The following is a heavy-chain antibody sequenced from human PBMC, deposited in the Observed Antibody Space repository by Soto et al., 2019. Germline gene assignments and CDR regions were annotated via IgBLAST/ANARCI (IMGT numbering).Heavy chain of an antibody. Sequence: LSLTCTVSGGSISSYYWSWIRQPAGKGLEWIGRIYTSGSTNYNPSLKSRVTMSVDTSKNQFSLKLSSVTAADTAVYYCARGYYYGSGSYYLDYYYYGMDVCGQGTTVTVSS. CDR1: GGSISSYY. J-gene: IGHJ6*02. CDR3: ARGYYYGSGSYYLDYYYYGMDV. CDR2: IYTSGST. V-gene: IGHV4-4*07. D-gene: IGHD3-10*01.